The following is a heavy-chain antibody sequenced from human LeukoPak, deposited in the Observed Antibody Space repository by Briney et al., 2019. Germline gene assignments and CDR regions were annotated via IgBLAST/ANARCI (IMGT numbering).Heavy chain of an antibody. V-gene: IGHV3-9*01. D-gene: IGHD1-26*01. CDR2: ISWNSGSI. CDR3: AKDRSYDPHYDAFDI. CDR1: GFTFDDYA. J-gene: IGHJ3*02. Sequence: TGGSLRLSCAASGFTFDDYAMHWVRQAPGKGLEWVSGISWNSGSIGYADSVKGRFTISRDNAKNSLYLQMNSLRAEDTALYYCAKDRSYDPHYDAFDIWGQGTMVTVSS.